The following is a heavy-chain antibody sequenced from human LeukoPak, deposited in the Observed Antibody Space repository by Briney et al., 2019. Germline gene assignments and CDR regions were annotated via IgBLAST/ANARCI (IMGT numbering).Heavy chain of an antibody. CDR1: GLTFSNYA. CDR2: IVGRGDWA. V-gene: IGHV3-23*01. Sequence: GGSLRLSCAASGLTFSNYAMMWLRQAPGKGLEWVSAIVGRGDWASYADSVKGRFTISRDNSKNTLYLQMNSLRAEDTAVYYCAKDLLSMIVEALDYWGQGTLVTVSS. D-gene: IGHD3-22*01. J-gene: IGHJ4*02. CDR3: AKDLLSMIVEALDY.